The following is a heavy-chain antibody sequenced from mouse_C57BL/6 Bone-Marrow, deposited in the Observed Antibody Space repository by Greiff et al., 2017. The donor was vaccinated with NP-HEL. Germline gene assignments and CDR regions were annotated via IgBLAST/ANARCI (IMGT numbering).Heavy chain of an antibody. V-gene: IGHV1-81*01. CDR1: GYTFTSYG. CDR3: RTVVATDY. J-gene: IGHJ2*01. Sequence: VKLMESGAELARPGASVKLSCKASGYTFTSYGISWVKQRTGQGLEWIGEIYPRSGNTYYNEKFKGKATLTADKSSSTAYMELRSLTSEDSAVYFCRTVVATDYWGQGTTLTVSS. D-gene: IGHD1-1*01. CDR2: IYPRSGNT.